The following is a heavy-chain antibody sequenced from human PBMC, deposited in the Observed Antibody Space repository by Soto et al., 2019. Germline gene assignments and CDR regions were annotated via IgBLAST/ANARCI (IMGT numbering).Heavy chain of an antibody. D-gene: IGHD2-8*02. CDR1: VRYYRCYF. J-gene: IGHJ4*02. V-gene: IGHV4-34*01. Sequence: SETLSLSCPTSVRYYRCYFWILLRQPPGTGLEWIGEINRSGSTNYNPSLKSRVTISVDTSKNQFSLKLTSVTAADTAVYYCARDKITGLFDYWGQGTLVTVSS. CDR3: ARDKITGLFDY. CDR2: INRSGST.